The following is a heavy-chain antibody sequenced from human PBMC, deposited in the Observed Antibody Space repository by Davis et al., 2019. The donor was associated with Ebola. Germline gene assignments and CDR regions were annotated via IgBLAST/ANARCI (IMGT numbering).Heavy chain of an antibody. D-gene: IGHD3-3*01. CDR3: ARQGWSGYSLRHWLDP. CDR1: GGSFSGYY. Sequence: SETLSLTCAVYGGSFSGYYWSWIRQLPGKGLEWIGEINHSGSTNYNPSLKSRVTISVDTSKNQFSLKLSSWTAADTAVYYCARQGWSGYSLRHWLDPWGRGTLVTVSS. V-gene: IGHV4-34*01. J-gene: IGHJ5*02. CDR2: INHSGST.